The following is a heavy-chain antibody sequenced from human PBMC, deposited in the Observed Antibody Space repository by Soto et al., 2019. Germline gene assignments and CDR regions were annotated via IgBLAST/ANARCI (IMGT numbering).Heavy chain of an antibody. CDR1: GGTFSSYT. CDR3: APWGGSGYSRDGYEDS. V-gene: IGHV1-69*02. J-gene: IGHJ4*02. Sequence: QVQLVQSGAEVKKPGSSVKVSCKASGGTFSSYTISWVRQAPGQGLEWMGRIIPILGIANYAQKFQGRVTITADKSKSTAYMGLSSLRSEDTAVYYCAPWGGSGYSRDGYEDSWGQGTLVTVSS. D-gene: IGHD3-22*01. CDR2: IIPILGIA.